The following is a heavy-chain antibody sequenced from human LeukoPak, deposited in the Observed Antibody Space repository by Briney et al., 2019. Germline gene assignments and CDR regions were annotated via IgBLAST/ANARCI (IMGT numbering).Heavy chain of an antibody. CDR1: GYRFTSYS. V-gene: IGHV5-51*01. Sequence: GESLKISCKGSGYRFTSYSIGWVGQMPGKGLEWMGIIYAGDSDTRYSPSFQGQVTISADKSISTAYLQWSSLKASDTAMYYCARPLAVAGTSWSEIDAFDIWGQGTMVTVSS. CDR2: IYAGDSDT. J-gene: IGHJ3*02. D-gene: IGHD6-19*01. CDR3: ARPLAVAGTSWSEIDAFDI.